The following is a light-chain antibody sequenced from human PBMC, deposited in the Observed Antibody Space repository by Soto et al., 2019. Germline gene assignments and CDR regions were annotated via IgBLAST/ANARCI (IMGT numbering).Light chain of an antibody. Sequence: EIVLAQSPATLSVSPGERVTLSCRATQTIGNKLAWDLQRPGQAPRLLMYGAPTRATDIPARFSGSGSGTEFTLTITGLQSEDFAVYYCQQYNGWPWTFGLGTKVDIK. J-gene: IGKJ1*01. V-gene: IGKV3-15*01. CDR1: QTIGNK. CDR3: QQYNGWPWT. CDR2: GAP.